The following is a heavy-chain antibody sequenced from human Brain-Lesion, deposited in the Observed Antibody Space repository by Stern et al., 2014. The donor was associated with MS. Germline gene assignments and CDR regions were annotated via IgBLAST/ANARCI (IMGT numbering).Heavy chain of an antibody. Sequence: QVQLVESGPGLVKPSETLSLTCTVSGGSISSSTYYWAWIRQPPGKGLEWIGNIYYSGFTYYNPSLNSRVTISVDMSKNQFSLKLSSVTAADTAIYYCARHDSVPRPSQLYSARDRGPGYFDYWGQGTLVTVSS. J-gene: IGHJ4*02. D-gene: IGHD1-26*01. CDR3: ARHDSVPRPSQLYSARDRGPGYFDY. CDR1: GGSISSSTYY. V-gene: IGHV4-39*01. CDR2: IYYSGFT.